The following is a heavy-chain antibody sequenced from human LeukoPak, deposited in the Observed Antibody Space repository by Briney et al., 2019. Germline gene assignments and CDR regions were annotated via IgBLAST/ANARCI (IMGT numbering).Heavy chain of an antibody. CDR3: ARDWSSVDTAVAYYFDF. V-gene: IGHV3-21*01. J-gene: IGHJ4*02. D-gene: IGHD5-18*01. CDR1: GFPFSSYS. CDR2: ITSSSSYI. Sequence: PGGSLRLSCAASGFPFSSYSMNWVRQAPGKGLEWVSSITSSSSYIYYADSVKGRFTTSRDNAKNSLYLQMNSLRAEDTAVYYYARDWSSVDTAVAYYFDFWGQGTLVTVSS.